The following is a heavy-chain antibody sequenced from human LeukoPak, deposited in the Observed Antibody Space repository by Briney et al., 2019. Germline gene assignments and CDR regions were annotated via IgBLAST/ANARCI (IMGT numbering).Heavy chain of an antibody. CDR3: ARQGYKSGWYPTFDF. J-gene: IGHJ4*02. Sequence: SETLSLTCTVSGDSIGTYYWSWIRRPPGKGLEWFGHVYYAGITDYNPSLQSRVTISVDPSRNQLSLKLNSVTAADTAVYYCARQGYKSGWYPTFDFWGPGTQVIVSS. V-gene: IGHV4-59*01. CDR2: VYYAGIT. CDR1: GDSIGTYY. D-gene: IGHD6-19*01.